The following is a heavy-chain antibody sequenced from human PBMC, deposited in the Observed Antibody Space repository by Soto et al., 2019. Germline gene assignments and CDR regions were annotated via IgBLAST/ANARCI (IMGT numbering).Heavy chain of an antibody. V-gene: IGHV1-46*01. CDR1: GYTFTHYY. J-gene: IGHJ4*02. Sequence: ASVKVSCKASGYTFTHYYIHWVRQAPGQGLEWMGIINPNGGITTYAQKFRAGFTMTRDTSTSTVYLELSSLRSEDSAIYYCATSVNSAMAFDYWGQGTLVTVSS. CDR2: INPNGGIT. D-gene: IGHD5-18*01. CDR3: ATSVNSAMAFDY.